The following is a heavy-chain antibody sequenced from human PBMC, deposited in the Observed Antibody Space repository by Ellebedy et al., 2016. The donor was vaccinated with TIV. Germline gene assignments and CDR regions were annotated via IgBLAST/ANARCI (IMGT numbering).Heavy chain of an antibody. CDR2: VYHSGDT. CDR3: AVGGAGDFDH. CDR1: GGSISMYY. D-gene: IGHD4/OR15-4a*01. V-gene: IGHV4-59*01. Sequence: SETLSLXXNVSGGSISMYYWSWIRRRPGKGLEWIGRVYHSGDTSYNPSLRSRVSISVETSKIHFSLRLTPVTAADTAVYYCAVGGAGDFDHWGQGILVTVSS. J-gene: IGHJ4*02.